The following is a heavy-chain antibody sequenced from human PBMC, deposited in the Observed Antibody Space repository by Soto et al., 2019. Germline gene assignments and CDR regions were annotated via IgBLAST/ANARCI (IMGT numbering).Heavy chain of an antibody. D-gene: IGHD6-19*01. CDR3: AKSNNTGWFYFDY. Sequence: PGGSLSLSCAASGFTFDDYGMHWVRQGPGKGLEWVSGISWNSGSIGYAEFVKGRFTISRDNAKNSLYLQMNSLRAEDTALYFCAKSNNTGWFYFDYWGQGILVTVSS. V-gene: IGHV3-9*01. CDR2: ISWNSGSI. CDR1: GFTFDDYG. J-gene: IGHJ4*02.